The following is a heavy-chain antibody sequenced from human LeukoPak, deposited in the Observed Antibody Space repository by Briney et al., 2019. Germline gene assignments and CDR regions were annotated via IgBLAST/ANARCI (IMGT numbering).Heavy chain of an antibody. J-gene: IGHJ4*02. Sequence: GGSLRLSCAASGFTFSSSAMSWVRQVPGKGLEWVSGISASGGSTYYADSVRGRFTISRDNSKNTVYLQMNNLRAEDTALYYCVKDHCGGDCYSDPYFDYWGQGILVTVSS. D-gene: IGHD2-21*02. CDR3: VKDHCGGDCYSDPYFDY. CDR1: GFTFSSSA. V-gene: IGHV3-23*01. CDR2: ISASGGST.